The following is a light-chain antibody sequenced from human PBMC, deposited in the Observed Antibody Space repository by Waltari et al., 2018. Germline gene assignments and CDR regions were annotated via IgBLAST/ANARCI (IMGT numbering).Light chain of an antibody. V-gene: IGKV3-20*01. Sequence: VLTQSPGTLSLSQGERATLACRASQSVTNNYLAWYQQKLGQAPRLLIYGASSRAAGIPDRFSGSGSGTDFTLTIRRLEPEDFALYYCQQYGSSPSTFGPGTNVEIK. CDR2: GAS. CDR3: QQYGSSPST. J-gene: IGKJ3*01. CDR1: QSVTNNY.